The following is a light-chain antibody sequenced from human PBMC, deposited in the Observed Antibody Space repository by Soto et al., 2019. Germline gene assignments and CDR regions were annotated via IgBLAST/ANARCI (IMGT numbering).Light chain of an antibody. J-gene: IGLJ1*01. CDR2: EVT. Sequence: QSALTQPASVSGAPGQSSTISCTGTSSDVGGYNYVCWYKQHPGKAPQLMIYEVTNRPSGVSDRFSGSKSGNTASLTISGLQAEDEADYYCSSYTSSSTLYVVGTGTKVTVL. V-gene: IGLV2-14*01. CDR1: SSDVGGYNY. CDR3: SSYTSSSTLYV.